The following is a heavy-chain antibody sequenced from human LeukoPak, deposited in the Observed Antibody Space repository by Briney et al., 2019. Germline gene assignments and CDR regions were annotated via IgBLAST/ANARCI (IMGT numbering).Heavy chain of an antibody. D-gene: IGHD4-17*01. CDR2: IYYSGST. J-gene: IGHJ4*02. CDR1: GGSISSGSYY. Sequence: SQTLSLTCTVSGGSISSGSYYWSWIRQPAGKGLEWIGRIYYSGSTYYNPSLRSRVTISVDTSKNQFSLKLSSVTAADTAVYYCARGDYGSYYFDYWGQGTLVTVSS. V-gene: IGHV4-61*02. CDR3: ARGDYGSYYFDY.